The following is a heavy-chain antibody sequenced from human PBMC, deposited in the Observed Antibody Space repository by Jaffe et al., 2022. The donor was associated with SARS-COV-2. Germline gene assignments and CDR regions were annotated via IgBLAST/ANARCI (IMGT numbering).Heavy chain of an antibody. CDR1: GYTFTSYY. CDR2: INPSGDSST. J-gene: IGHJ4*02. D-gene: IGHD3-3*01. CDR3: ARSFWSGYYLDY. Sequence: QVQLVQSGAEVKKPGASVMVSCKASGYTFTSYYIHWVRQAPGQGLEWMGTINPSGDSSTTYAQKFQGRVTISRDTSTSTVYMALSSLSFEDAAVYYCARSFWSGYYLDYWGLGTLVTVSS. V-gene: IGHV1-46*01.